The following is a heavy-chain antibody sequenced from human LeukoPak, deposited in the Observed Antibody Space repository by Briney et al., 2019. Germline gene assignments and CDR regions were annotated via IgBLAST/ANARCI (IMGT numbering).Heavy chain of an antibody. CDR3: SRDRLGGLDY. CDR1: GFTFSSYS. J-gene: IGHJ4*02. CDR2: ISTTSTYI. D-gene: IGHD5-12*01. V-gene: IGHV3-21*01. Sequence: KAGGSLRLSCAASGFTFSSYSMNWVRQAPGKGLEWVSSISTTSTYIFYADSLKGRFSISRDNAKNSVYLQMNSLRPEDTAVYYCSRDRLGGLDYWGQGTLVTVSS.